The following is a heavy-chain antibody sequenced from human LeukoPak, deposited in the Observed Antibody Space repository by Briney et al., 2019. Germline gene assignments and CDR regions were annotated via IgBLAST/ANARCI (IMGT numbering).Heavy chain of an antibody. Sequence: GGSLRLSRAASGVTFSSYSMNWVRQAPGKGLEWVSSISSSSSYIYYADSVKGRFTISRDNAKNSLYLQMNSLRAEDTAVYYCARSGSGWYGFDYWGQGTLVTVSS. CDR2: ISSSSSYI. D-gene: IGHD6-19*01. CDR3: ARSGSGWYGFDY. J-gene: IGHJ4*02. V-gene: IGHV3-21*01. CDR1: GVTFSSYS.